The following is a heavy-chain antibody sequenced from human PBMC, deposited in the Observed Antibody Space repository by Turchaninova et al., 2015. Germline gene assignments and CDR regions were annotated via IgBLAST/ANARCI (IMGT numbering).Heavy chain of an antibody. CDR3: ARDGGYCGGGSCYSDWYFDL. CDR1: GGPISSYY. D-gene: IGHD2-15*01. J-gene: IGHJ2*01. V-gene: IGHV4-59*01. Sequence: QVQLQESGPGLVKPSETLSLTCTVSGGPISSYYRRWIRQPPGQGLDWIVDIHYRGSTNYNPSPKSRVTISADTSKNQLSLKLSSVTAADTAVYYCARDGGYCGGGSCYSDWYFDLWGRGTLVTVSS. CDR2: IHYRGST.